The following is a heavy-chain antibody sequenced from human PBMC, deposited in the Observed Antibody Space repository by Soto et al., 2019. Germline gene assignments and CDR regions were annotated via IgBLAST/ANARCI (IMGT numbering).Heavy chain of an antibody. V-gene: IGHV4-59*01. J-gene: IGHJ3*02. D-gene: IGHD3-16*01. CDR2: IYYSGST. CDR1: GGSISSYY. Sequence: SETLSLTCTVSGGSISSYYWSWIRQPPGKGLEWIGYIYYSGSTNYNPSLKSRVTISVDTSKNQFSLKLSSVTAAGTAVYYCARDWGGIDIWGQGTMVTVSS. CDR3: ARDWGGIDI.